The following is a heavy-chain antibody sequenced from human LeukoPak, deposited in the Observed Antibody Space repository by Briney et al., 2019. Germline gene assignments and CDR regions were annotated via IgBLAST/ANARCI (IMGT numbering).Heavy chain of an antibody. CDR3: ARRKYSSSPDY. CDR2: ISSSSSTI. Sequence: PGGSLRLSCAASGFTFSSYSMNWVRQAPGKGLEWVSYISSSSSTIYYADSVKGRFTISRDNAKNSLYLQMNSLRAEDTAVYYCARRKYSSSPDYWGQGTLVTVSS. D-gene: IGHD6-13*01. J-gene: IGHJ4*02. CDR1: GFTFSSYS. V-gene: IGHV3-48*04.